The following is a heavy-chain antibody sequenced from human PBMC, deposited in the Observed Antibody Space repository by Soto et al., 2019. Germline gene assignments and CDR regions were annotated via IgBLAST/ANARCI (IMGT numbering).Heavy chain of an antibody. V-gene: IGHV4-4*02. Sequence: SETLSLTCAVSGGSISSSNWWSWVRQPPGKGLEWIGEIYHSGSTNYNPSLKSRVTISVDKSKNQFSLKLSSVTAADTAVYYCARNDGGHYYDSSGYSHWGQGTLVTVSS. J-gene: IGHJ4*02. CDR3: ARNDGGHYYDSSGYSH. CDR1: GGSISSSNW. D-gene: IGHD3-22*01. CDR2: IYHSGST.